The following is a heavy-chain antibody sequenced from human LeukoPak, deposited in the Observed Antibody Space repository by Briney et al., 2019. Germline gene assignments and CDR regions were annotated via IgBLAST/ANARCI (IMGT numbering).Heavy chain of an antibody. V-gene: IGHV3-21*01. D-gene: IGHD6-19*01. Sequence: PGGSLRLSCVASGFSFSTHNMNWVRQAPGQGLEWVSSIGRDSSYVYYADSLKGRFTISRDNSKNTLYLQMNSLRAEDTAVYYCARDRLYSSGWENWFDPWGQGTLVTVSS. J-gene: IGHJ5*02. CDR1: GFSFSTHN. CDR3: ARDRLYSSGWENWFDP. CDR2: IGRDSSYV.